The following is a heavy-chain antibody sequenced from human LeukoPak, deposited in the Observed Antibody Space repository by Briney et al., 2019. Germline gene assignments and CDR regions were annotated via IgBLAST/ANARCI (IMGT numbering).Heavy chain of an antibody. Sequence: PSETLSLTCTVSGVSISSGSYFWSWIRQPAGKGLEWIARIYTSGSTNYNPSHKSRVTISVDTSKNQFSLKLSSVTAADTAVYYCARDLGWLLAFDIWGQGTMVTVSS. CDR1: GVSISSGSYF. CDR2: IYTSGST. CDR3: ARDLGWLLAFDI. D-gene: IGHD3-3*01. V-gene: IGHV4-61*02. J-gene: IGHJ3*02.